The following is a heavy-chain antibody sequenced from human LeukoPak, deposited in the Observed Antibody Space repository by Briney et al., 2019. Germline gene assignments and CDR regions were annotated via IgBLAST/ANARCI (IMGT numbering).Heavy chain of an antibody. CDR2: IYYSGST. J-gene: IGHJ5*02. Sequence: SETLSLTCTVSGGSISTYDWSWIRQPPGKGLEWIGYIYYSGSTNYNPSLKGRATISIDTSKNQFSLNLRSVTTADTAMYFCAREMSGLDWFDPWGQGTLVTVSS. V-gene: IGHV4-59*01. CDR1: GGSISTYD. D-gene: IGHD1-26*01. CDR3: AREMSGLDWFDP.